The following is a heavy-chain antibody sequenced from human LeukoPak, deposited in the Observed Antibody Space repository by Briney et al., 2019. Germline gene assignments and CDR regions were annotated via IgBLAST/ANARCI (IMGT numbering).Heavy chain of an antibody. CDR3: GRGGKGKFDY. CDR2: IYTSGST. Sequence: SETLSLTCPVSGGSLSSYYWSWIRQPAGKAREWIGRIYTSGSTNYNPSLQSRVTMSVDTSKNQFSMKLSYVTAADMAVYSCGRGGKGKFDYWGQGTLVTVSS. CDR1: GGSLSSYY. J-gene: IGHJ4*02. D-gene: IGHD3-10*01. V-gene: IGHV4-4*07.